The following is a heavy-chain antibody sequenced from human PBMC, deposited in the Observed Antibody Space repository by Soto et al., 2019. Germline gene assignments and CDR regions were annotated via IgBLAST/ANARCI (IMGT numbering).Heavy chain of an antibody. J-gene: IGHJ4*02. CDR3: ARDRREYLGLNDY. CDR2: ISGSGGST. V-gene: IGHV3-23*01. CDR1: GFTFSSYA. Sequence: PGGSLRLSCAASGFTFSSYAMSWVRQAPGKGLEWVSAISGSGGSTYYADSVKGRFTISRDNAKNSLYLQMSSLRAEDTAVYYCARDRREYLGLNDYWGQGTLVTVSS. D-gene: IGHD1-26*01.